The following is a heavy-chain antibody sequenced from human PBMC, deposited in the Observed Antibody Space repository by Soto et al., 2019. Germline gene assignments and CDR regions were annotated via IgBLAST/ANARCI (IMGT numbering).Heavy chain of an antibody. CDR1: GFTFSNYA. D-gene: IGHD5-12*01. CDR3: VGEGRGSFDF. J-gene: IGHJ3*01. CDR2: ISATGGSA. Sequence: DVQLLESGGGLVRPGGSLRLSCAASGFTFSNYAMNWVRQGPGKGLEWVSVISATGGSAYYADSVQGRFAISRDNSKNTLYLQMKSLRAEETAIYYCVGEGRGSFDFWGRGTMVTVSS. V-gene: IGHV3-23*01.